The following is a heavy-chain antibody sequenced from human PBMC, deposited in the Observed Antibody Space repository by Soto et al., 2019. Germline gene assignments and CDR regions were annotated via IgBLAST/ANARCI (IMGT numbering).Heavy chain of an antibody. CDR2: INPNSGGT. J-gene: IGHJ5*02. CDR3: ARGNSGVRRVVPGLNWFDP. Sequence: QVQLVQSGAEVKKPGASVKVSCKASGYTFTGYYMHWVRQAPGQGLEWMGWINPNSGGTNYEQKFQGRVTMTRDTYISTAYMELSRLRSDDTAVYYCARGNSGVRRVVPGLNWFDPWGQGSLVTVAS. D-gene: IGHD2-2*01. V-gene: IGHV1-2*02. CDR1: GYTFTGYY.